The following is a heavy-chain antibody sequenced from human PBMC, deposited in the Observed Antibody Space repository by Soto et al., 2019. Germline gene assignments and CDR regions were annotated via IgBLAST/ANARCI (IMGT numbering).Heavy chain of an antibody. V-gene: IGHV1-18*01. CDR1: GYTFSVSG. D-gene: IGHD3-22*01. J-gene: IGHJ4*02. CDR3: ARDSSHYDSAGYSDS. Sequence: GASVKVSCKASGYTFSVSGISWVRQVPGQGLEWMGWISVYSGNTNYAQNFQGRLTMTTDTSTSTAYMELRGLRSDDTALYYCARDSSHYDSAGYSDSWGQGTLVTVSS. CDR2: ISVYSGNT.